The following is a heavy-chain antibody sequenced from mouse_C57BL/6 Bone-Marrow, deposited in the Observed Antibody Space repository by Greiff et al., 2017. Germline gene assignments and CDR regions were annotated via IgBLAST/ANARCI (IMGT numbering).Heavy chain of an antibody. CDR2: ISSGSSTI. CDR3: ARGAITTVVPDY. D-gene: IGHD1-1*01. J-gene: IGHJ2*01. V-gene: IGHV5-17*01. Sequence: EVKLVESGGGLVKPGGSLKLSCAASGFTFSDYGMHWVRQAPEKGLEWVAYISSGSSTIYYADTVKGRFTISRDNAKNTLFLQMTSLRSEDTAMDYCARGAITTVVPDYWGQSTTLTVSS. CDR1: GFTFSDYG.